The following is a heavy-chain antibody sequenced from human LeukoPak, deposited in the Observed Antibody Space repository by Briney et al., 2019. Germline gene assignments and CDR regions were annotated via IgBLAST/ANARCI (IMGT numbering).Heavy chain of an antibody. J-gene: IGHJ4*02. D-gene: IGHD1-26*01. Sequence: PSETLSPTCTVSGGSISSGSYYWSWIRQPAGKGLEWIGRIYTSGSTNYNPSLKSRVTISVDASKNQFSLKLSSVTAADTAVYYCARVGGGSYYRDENWGQGTLVTVSS. CDR3: ARVGGGSYYRDEN. CDR1: GGSISSGSYY. CDR2: IYTSGST. V-gene: IGHV4-61*02.